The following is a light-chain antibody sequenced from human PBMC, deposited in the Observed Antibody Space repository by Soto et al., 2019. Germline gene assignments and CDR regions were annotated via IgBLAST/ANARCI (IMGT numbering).Light chain of an antibody. CDR3: LQHNSYPYT. V-gene: IGKV3-15*01. CDR1: QSISDT. J-gene: IGKJ2*01. Sequence: EIVMTQSPATLSVSPGGRATLSCRASQSISDTLAWYQQKPGQAPRLLIYGASSRATGFPARFSGSGSGTDFTLTITSLQSEDFATYYCLQHNSYPYTFGQGTKLEIK. CDR2: GAS.